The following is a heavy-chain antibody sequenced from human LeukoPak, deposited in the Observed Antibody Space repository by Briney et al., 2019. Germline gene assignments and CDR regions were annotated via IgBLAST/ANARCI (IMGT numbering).Heavy chain of an antibody. CDR3: GVLVGYCSSTSCPLRAFDI. D-gene: IGHD2-2*01. V-gene: IGHV1-3*01. Sequence: GASVKVSCKASGYTFTSYAMHWVRQAPGQRLEWMGWINAGNGNTKYSQKFQGRFTITRDTSASTAYMELSSLRSEDTAVYYCGVLVGYCSSTSCPLRAFDIWGQGAMVTVSS. J-gene: IGHJ3*02. CDR2: INAGNGNT. CDR1: GYTFTSYA.